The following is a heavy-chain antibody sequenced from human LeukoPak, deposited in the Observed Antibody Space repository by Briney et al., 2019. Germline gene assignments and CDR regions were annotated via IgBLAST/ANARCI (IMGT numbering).Heavy chain of an antibody. V-gene: IGHV4-34*01. CDR3: ASERRYSSGRWDYYFDY. Sequence: SETLSLTCAVYGGSFSGYYWSWIRQPPGKGLEWIGEINHSGSTNYNPSLKSRVTISVDTPKNQFSLRLSSVTAADTAVYYCASERRYSSGRWDYYFDYWGQGTLVTVSS. J-gene: IGHJ4*02. D-gene: IGHD6-19*01. CDR2: INHSGST. CDR1: GGSFSGYY.